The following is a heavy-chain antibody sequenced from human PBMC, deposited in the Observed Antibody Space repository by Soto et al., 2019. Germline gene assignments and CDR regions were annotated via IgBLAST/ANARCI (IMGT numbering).Heavy chain of an antibody. J-gene: IGHJ1*01. CDR3: ATLGYCSGGSCPPAEYFQH. V-gene: IGHV1-24*01. CDR2: FDPEDGET. CDR1: GYTLTELS. D-gene: IGHD2-15*01. Sequence: ASVKVSCKVSGYTLTELSMHWVRQAPGKGLEWMGGFDPEDGETIYAQKFQGRVTVTEDTSTDTAYMELSSLRSEDTAVYYCATLGYCSGGSCPPAEYFQHWGQGTLVTVSS.